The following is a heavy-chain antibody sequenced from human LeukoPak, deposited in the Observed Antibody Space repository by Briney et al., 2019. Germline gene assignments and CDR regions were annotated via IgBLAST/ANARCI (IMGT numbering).Heavy chain of an antibody. J-gene: IGHJ4*02. CDR1: GGSFSGYY. CDR3: GDNYGDDGGN. CDR2: INHSGST. D-gene: IGHD4-17*01. Sequence: SETLSLTCAVYGGSFSGYYWSWIRQPPGKGLEWIGEINHSGSTNYNPSLKSRVTISVDTSKNQFSLKLSSVTAADTAVYYCGDNYGDDGGNWGQGTLVTVSS. V-gene: IGHV4-34*01.